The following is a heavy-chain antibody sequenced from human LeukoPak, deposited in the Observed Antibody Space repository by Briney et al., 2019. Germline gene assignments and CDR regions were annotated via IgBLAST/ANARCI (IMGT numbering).Heavy chain of an antibody. Sequence: SETLSLTCTVSGGSISSYYWSWIRQPPGKGLEWIGYIYYSGSTNYNPSLKSRVTISVDTSKNQFSLKLSSVTAADTAVYYCARDVGYSGYDTACYYYGMDVWGQGTTVTVSS. D-gene: IGHD5-12*01. V-gene: IGHV4-59*01. CDR3: ARDVGYSGYDTACYYYGMDV. CDR1: GGSISSYY. J-gene: IGHJ6*02. CDR2: IYYSGST.